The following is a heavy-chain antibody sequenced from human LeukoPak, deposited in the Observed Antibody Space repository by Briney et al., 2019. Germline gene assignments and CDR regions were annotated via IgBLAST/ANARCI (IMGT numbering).Heavy chain of an antibody. J-gene: IGHJ5*02. CDR3: ARVSISMVRGVIIRYDWFDP. V-gene: IGHV4-59*01. Sequence: SETLSLTCAVSGGSINSFYWTWIRQPAGKGLEWIGYIYYSGSTSYNPSLTSRVTISLDTSKNQFSLKLSSVTAADTAVYYCARVSISMVRGVIIRYDWFDPWGQGTLVTVSS. CDR2: IYYSGST. D-gene: IGHD3-10*01. CDR1: GGSINSFY.